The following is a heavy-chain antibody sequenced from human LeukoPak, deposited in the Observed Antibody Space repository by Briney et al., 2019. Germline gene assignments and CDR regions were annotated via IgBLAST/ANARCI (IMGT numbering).Heavy chain of an antibody. Sequence: PGGSLRLSCAASGFTFSSYWMHWVRQAPGKGLVWVSRINSDGSSTSYADSVKGRFTISRDNAKNTLYLQMNSLRAEDTAVYYCARGAANYYYYYYMDVWGKGTTVTVSS. CDR3: ARGAANYYYYYYMDV. CDR2: INSDGSST. CDR1: GFTFSSYW. V-gene: IGHV3-74*01. J-gene: IGHJ6*03.